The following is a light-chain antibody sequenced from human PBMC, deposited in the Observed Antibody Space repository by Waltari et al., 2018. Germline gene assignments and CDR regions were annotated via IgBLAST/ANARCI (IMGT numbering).Light chain of an antibody. CDR3: MIWHNSGSV. CDR2: YKSDSDK. J-gene: IGLJ3*02. CDR1: SGINVGPYR. V-gene: IGLV5-45*03. Sequence: QAVLTQPSSLSASPGASASLPCTLRSGINVGPYRIYCYQQKPGSPPQYLLRYKSDSDKQQGSGVPSRFSGSKDASANAGLLLISGLQSEDEADYYCMIWHNSGSVFGGGTKLTVL.